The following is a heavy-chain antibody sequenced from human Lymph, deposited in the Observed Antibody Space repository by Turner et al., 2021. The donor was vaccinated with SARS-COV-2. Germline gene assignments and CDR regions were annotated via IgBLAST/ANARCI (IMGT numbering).Heavy chain of an antibody. J-gene: IGHJ6*02. CDR1: GFTVSSNY. D-gene: IGHD1-1*01. CDR2: IYSGGST. CDR3: ARDLQLYGMDV. Sequence: VQPVATGGGLIQPGGSLRLSCAASGFTVSSNYMTWVRQAPGKGLEWVSLIYSGGSTYYADSVKGRFTISRDNSKNTLYLQMNSLRAEDTAIYYCARDLQLYGMDVWGQGTTVTVSS. V-gene: IGHV3-53*02.